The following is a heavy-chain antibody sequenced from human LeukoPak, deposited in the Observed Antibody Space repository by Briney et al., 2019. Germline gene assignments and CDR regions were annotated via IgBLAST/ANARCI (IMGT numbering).Heavy chain of an antibody. CDR1: GITFSSYG. Sequence: PGGSLRLSCAASGITFSSYGMHWVRQAPGKGLEWVAVIWYDGSNKYYADSVKGRFTISRDNSKNTLYLQMNSLRAEDTAVYYCARGRYYYDSSGYYSYWGQGTLVTVSS. V-gene: IGHV3-33*01. CDR2: IWYDGSNK. D-gene: IGHD3-22*01. CDR3: ARGRYYYDSSGYYSY. J-gene: IGHJ4*02.